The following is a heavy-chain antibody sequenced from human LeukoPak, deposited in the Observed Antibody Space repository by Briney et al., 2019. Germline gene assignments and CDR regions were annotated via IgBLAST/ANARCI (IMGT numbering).Heavy chain of an antibody. CDR3: ARESPETYYYDSSSYNSGGFDY. D-gene: IGHD3-22*01. Sequence: GGSLRLSCAASGFTFSSYSMNWVRQAPGKGLEWVSSISSSSSYIYYADSVKGRFTISRDNAKNSLYLQMNSLRAEDTAVYYCARESPETYYYDSSSYNSGGFDYWGQGTLVTVSS. CDR2: ISSSSSYI. J-gene: IGHJ4*02. CDR1: GFTFSSYS. V-gene: IGHV3-21*01.